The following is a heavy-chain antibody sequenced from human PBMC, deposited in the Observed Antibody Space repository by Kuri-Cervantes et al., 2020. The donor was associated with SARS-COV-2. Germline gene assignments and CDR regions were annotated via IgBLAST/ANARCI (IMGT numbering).Heavy chain of an antibody. Sequence: SVKVSCKASGGTFSSYAISWVRQAPGQGLEWMGGIIPIFGTSNYAQNFQGRVTITADKSASTAYMELSSLRSEDTAVYYCARVEMTTIKFDYWGQGTLVTVSS. CDR3: ARVEMTTIKFDY. CDR2: IIPIFGTS. V-gene: IGHV1-69*06. CDR1: GGTFSSYA. D-gene: IGHD5-24*01. J-gene: IGHJ4*02.